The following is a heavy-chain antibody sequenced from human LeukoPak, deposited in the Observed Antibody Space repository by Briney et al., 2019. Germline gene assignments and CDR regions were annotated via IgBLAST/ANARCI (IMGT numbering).Heavy chain of an antibody. CDR3: ATGIAVSGHYYYFDY. V-gene: IGHV1-69*04. CDR2: IIPILGIA. Sequence: GASVKVSCKASGGTFSSYAISWVRQAPGQGLEWMGRIIPILGIANYAQKFQGRVTITADKSTSTAYMELSSLRSQDTAVYYCATGIAVSGHYYYFDYWGQGTLVTVSS. D-gene: IGHD6-19*01. CDR1: GGTFSSYA. J-gene: IGHJ4*02.